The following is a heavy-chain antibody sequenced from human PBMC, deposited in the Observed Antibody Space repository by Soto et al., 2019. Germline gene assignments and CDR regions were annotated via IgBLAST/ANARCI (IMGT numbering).Heavy chain of an antibody. Sequence: PGGSLRLSCAASGFTFSSYGMHWVRQAPGKGLEWVAVISYDGSNKYYADSVKGQFTISRDNSKNTLYLQMNSLRAEDTAVYYCAKDSSIAAAVFRYGMDVWGQGTTVTVSS. CDR1: GFTFSSYG. V-gene: IGHV3-30*18. CDR2: ISYDGSNK. D-gene: IGHD6-13*01. J-gene: IGHJ6*02. CDR3: AKDSSIAAAVFRYGMDV.